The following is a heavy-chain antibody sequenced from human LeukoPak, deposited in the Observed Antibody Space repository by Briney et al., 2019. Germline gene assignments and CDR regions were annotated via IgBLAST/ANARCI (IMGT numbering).Heavy chain of an antibody. CDR2: ISGSGGST. Sequence: GGSLRLSCEASGFTFSRHAMSWVRQAPGKGLEWVSAISGSGGSTYYADSVKGRFTISRDNSKNTLYLQMNSLRAEDTAVYYCAPGDYGGSFDYWGQGTLVTVSS. CDR3: APGDYGGSFDY. J-gene: IGHJ4*02. CDR1: GFTFSRHA. D-gene: IGHD4-23*01. V-gene: IGHV3-23*01.